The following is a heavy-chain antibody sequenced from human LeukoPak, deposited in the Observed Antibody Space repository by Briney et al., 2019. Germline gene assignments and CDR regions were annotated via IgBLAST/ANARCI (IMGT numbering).Heavy chain of an antibody. J-gene: IGHJ4*02. CDR1: GGSISGYY. D-gene: IGHD5/OR15-5a*01. Sequence: PSETLSLTCTVSGGSISGYYWSWIRQPPGKGLEWIGYIYYSGSTNYNPSFKSRVTISVDTSKNQISLKLTSMTAADTAVYFCARAGLGVYNSVFDYWGQGSLVTVSS. CDR3: ARAGLGVYNSVFDY. CDR2: IYYSGST. V-gene: IGHV4-59*01.